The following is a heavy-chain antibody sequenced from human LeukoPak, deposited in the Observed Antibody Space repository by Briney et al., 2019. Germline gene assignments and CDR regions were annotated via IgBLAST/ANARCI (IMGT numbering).Heavy chain of an antibody. CDR2: IEQDGSEK. CDR3: AREPRGPLKDAFDI. J-gene: IGHJ3*02. Sequence: GGSLRLSCAASGFTFSSYWMSWVRQAPGKGLEWVANIEQDGSEKYYVDSVKGRFTISRDSAKNSLYLQMNSLRAEDTAVYYCAREPRGPLKDAFDIWGQGTMVTVSS. CDR1: GFTFSSYW. V-gene: IGHV3-7*03.